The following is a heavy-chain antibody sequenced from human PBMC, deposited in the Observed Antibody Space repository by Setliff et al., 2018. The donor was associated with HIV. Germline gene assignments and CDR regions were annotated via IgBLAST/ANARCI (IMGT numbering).Heavy chain of an antibody. CDR3: TRHPLRPGIAHHYYHIDV. D-gene: IGHD5-12*01. CDR1: GYFFPGSW. CDR2: IYPGDSDT. V-gene: IGHV5-51*01. Sequence: GESLKISCKGSGYFFPGSWIGWVRQMPGKGLEWVAIIYPGDSDTRYSPSFEGQVTISAGKSTSTAYLQWSSLKASDTAIYYCTRHPLRPGIAHHYYHIDVWGTGTTVTVSS. J-gene: IGHJ6*03.